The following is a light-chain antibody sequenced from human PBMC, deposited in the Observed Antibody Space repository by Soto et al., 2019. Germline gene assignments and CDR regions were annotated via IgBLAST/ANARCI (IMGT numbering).Light chain of an antibody. Sequence: QAVVTQPPSASGTPGQRVTISCSGSSSNIGSNTVNWYQHLPGTAPKLLIYSNDQRPSGVPDRFSGSKSGTSASLAISGLQSEDEADYYCAAWDDSLNAIFGTGTKLTVL. CDR2: SND. J-gene: IGLJ1*01. CDR3: AAWDDSLNAI. V-gene: IGLV1-44*01. CDR1: SSNIGSNT.